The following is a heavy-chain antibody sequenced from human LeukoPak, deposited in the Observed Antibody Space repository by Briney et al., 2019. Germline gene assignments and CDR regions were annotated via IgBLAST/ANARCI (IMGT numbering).Heavy chain of an antibody. CDR3: ARHAGDPPYSCHMDV. CDR1: GYSFTSYW. CDR2: IYPGDADT. Sequence: GESLKISGKGSGYSFTSYWIGWVRQLPGKGLEWMGVIYPGDADTRYSTCLQGQATIPADKSIRPPSLQWSGLEPWTTPCYSCARHAGDPPYSCHMDVWGKGTTVTVSS. J-gene: IGHJ6*03. V-gene: IGHV5-51*01. D-gene: IGHD2-21*01.